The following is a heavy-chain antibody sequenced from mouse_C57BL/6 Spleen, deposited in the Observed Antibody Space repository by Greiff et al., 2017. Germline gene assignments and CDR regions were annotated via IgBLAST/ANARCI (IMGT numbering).Heavy chain of an antibody. Sequence: QVQLQQSGAELVKPGASVKISCKASGYAFSSYWMNWVKQRPGKGLEWIGQIYSGDGDTNYNGKFKGKATLTADKSSSTASMQLSSLTSADSAVYFCARDYDYAMDYWGPGTSVTVSS. CDR1: GYAFSSYW. D-gene: IGHD1-1*01. CDR3: ARDYDYAMDY. V-gene: IGHV1-80*01. J-gene: IGHJ4*01. CDR2: IYSGDGDT.